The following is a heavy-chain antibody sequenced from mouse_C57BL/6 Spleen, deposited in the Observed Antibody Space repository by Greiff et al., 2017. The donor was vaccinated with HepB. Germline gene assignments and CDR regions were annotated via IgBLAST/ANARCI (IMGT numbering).Heavy chain of an antibody. D-gene: IGHD2-5*01. CDR3: ARTPSYYSNPYYYAMDY. J-gene: IGHJ4*01. V-gene: IGHV5-12*01. Sequence: EVHLVESGGGLVQPGGSLKLSCAASGFTFSDYYMYWVRQTPEKRLEWVAYISNGGGSTYYPDTVKGRFTISRDNAKNTLYLQMSRLKSEDTAMYYCARTPSYYSNPYYYAMDYWGQGTSVTVSS. CDR1: GFTFSDYY. CDR2: ISNGGGST.